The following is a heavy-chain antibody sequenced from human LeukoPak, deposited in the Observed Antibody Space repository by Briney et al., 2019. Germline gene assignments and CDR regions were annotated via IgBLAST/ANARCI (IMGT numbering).Heavy chain of an antibody. V-gene: IGHV5-51*01. J-gene: IGHJ6*03. CDR3: ARHMTGSGYYDYYYYYMDV. Sequence: GESLKISCKGSGYSFTSYWIGWVRQMPGKGLEWMGIIYPGDSDTRYSPSFQGQVTISADKSISTAYLQWSSLKASDTAMYYCARHMTGSGYYDYYYYYMDVWGKGTTVTVSS. CDR2: IYPGDSDT. D-gene: IGHD3-22*01. CDR1: GYSFTSYW.